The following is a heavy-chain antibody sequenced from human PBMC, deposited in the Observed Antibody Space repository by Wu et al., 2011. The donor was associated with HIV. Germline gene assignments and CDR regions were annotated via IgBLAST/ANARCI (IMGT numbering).Heavy chain of an antibody. CDR2: INPNSGGT. V-gene: IGHV1-2*02. D-gene: IGHD3-10*01. Sequence: QVQLVQSGAEVKKPGASVKVSCKASGYTFTGYYMHWVRQAPGQGLEWMGWINPNSGGTNYAQKFQGRVTMTRDTSISTAYMELSRLRSDDTAVYYCAPAMVRGVMGDYYYGMDVWGQGTTVTVSS. J-gene: IGHJ6*02. CDR3: APAMVRGVMGDYYYGMDV. CDR1: GYTFTGYY.